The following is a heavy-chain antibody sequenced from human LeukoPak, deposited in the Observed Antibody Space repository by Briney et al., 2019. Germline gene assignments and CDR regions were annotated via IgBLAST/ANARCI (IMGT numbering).Heavy chain of an antibody. Sequence: ASVKASCKASGYTFTSYDINWVRQATGQGLEWMGWMNPNSGNTGYAQKFQGRVTMTRDTSISTAYMELSRLRSDDTAVYYCAREDDILTGYPDYWGQGTLVTVSS. CDR1: GYTFTSYD. V-gene: IGHV1-8*01. D-gene: IGHD3-9*01. CDR2: MNPNSGNT. J-gene: IGHJ4*02. CDR3: AREDDILTGYPDY.